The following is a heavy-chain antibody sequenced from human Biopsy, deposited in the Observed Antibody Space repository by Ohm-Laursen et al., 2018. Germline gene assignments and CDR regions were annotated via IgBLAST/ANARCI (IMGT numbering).Heavy chain of an antibody. V-gene: IGHV1-18*04. CDR1: GYTFTAYG. J-gene: IGHJ3*02. D-gene: IGHD3-3*01. CDR2: ISTYNDDT. CDR3: ARDPGYDFWSGSDPFDI. Sequence: ASVKVSCNTSGYTFTAYGISWVRQAPGQGLEWMGWISTYNDDTNIAQKFQGRVSMTTDTSTRTAYMELRSLRSGDTAIYFCARDPGYDFWSGSDPFDIWGQGTLATVS.